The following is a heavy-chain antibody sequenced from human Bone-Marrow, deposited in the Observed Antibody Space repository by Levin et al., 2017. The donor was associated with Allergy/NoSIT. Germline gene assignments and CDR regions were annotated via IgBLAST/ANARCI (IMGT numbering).Heavy chain of an antibody. CDR3: ARGADWFDP. J-gene: IGHJ5*02. CDR1: GFIFSDYY. CDR2: ISTSASNI. Sequence: NAGGSLRLSCAASGFIFSDYYMTWIRQAPGRGLEWVSYISTSASNIYYADSVKGRFTVSRDNANNSLFLHMRSLTAEDTAVYYCARGADWFDPWGQGTLVTVSS. V-gene: IGHV3-11*01.